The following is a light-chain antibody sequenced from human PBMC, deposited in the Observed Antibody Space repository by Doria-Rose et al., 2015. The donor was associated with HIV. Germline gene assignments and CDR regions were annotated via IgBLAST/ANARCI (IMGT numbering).Light chain of an antibody. CDR2: DGS. V-gene: IGKV3-20*01. CDR3: HQYGTSWT. CDR1: QGFSSTY. J-gene: IGKJ1*01. Sequence: EIVMTQSPGTLSLSPGERATLSCRASQGFSSTYLVWYQQKPGQAPSPLIYDGSTRATGIPDRFSASGSGTDFTLTINRLEPEDFALYYCHQYGTSWTFGQGTKVEI.